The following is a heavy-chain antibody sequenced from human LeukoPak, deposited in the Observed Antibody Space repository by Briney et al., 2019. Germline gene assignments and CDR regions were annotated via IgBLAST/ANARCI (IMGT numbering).Heavy chain of an antibody. D-gene: IGHD2-15*01. V-gene: IGHV1-69*05. J-gene: IGHJ1*01. Sequence: ASVKVSCKASGGTFSSYAISWVRQAPGQGLEWMGGIIPIFGTANYAQKFQGRVTITTDESTSTAYMELSSLRSEDTAVYYCARDGRYCSGGSCYSPHNWGQGTLVTVSS. CDR2: IIPIFGTA. CDR1: GGTFSSYA. CDR3: ARDGRYCSGGSCYSPHN.